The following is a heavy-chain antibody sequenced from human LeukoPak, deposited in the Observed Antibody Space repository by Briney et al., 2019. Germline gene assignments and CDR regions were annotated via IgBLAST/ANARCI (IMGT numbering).Heavy chain of an antibody. CDR3: ASQSDYGDFRDFEY. CDR1: GFTFSHYW. V-gene: IGHV3-7*01. Sequence: PGGSLRLSCAASGFTFSHYWMSWVRQAPGKGLEWVANIKQDGSDKYYVDSVKGRFTISRDIAKNSLYLEMSSLRAEDTSVYYCASQSDYGDFRDFEYWGQGTLVTVSP. D-gene: IGHD4-17*01. CDR2: IKQDGSDK. J-gene: IGHJ4*02.